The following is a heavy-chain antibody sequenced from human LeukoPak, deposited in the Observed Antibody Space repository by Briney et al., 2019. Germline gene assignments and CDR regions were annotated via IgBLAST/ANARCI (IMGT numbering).Heavy chain of an antibody. CDR2: INTNNGNT. CDR3: ARDSGRFDVFDI. Sequence: ASVKVSCKASGYTFSTYGINWVRQAPGQGLEWMGWINTNNGNTNYAQKFQGRVTMTRDTSTSTAYLELRSLGSDDTAVYYCARDSGRFDVFDIWGQGTMVTVSS. D-gene: IGHD3-10*01. V-gene: IGHV1-18*01. J-gene: IGHJ3*02. CDR1: GYTFSTYG.